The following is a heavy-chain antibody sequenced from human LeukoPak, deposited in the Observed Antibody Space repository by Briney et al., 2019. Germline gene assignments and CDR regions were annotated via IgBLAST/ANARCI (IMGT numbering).Heavy chain of an antibody. CDR1: GYSFTNYW. V-gene: IGHV5-51*01. Sequence: GESLKISCKGSGYSFTNYWIGWVRQMPGKGLELVVIIYPGDSDTTFSPSFQGQVTISADKSISTAYLQWSSLKASDTAMYYCARRMVRGVITSPFDSWGQGTLVSVSS. CDR2: IYPGDSDT. D-gene: IGHD3-10*01. CDR3: ARRMVRGVITSPFDS. J-gene: IGHJ4*02.